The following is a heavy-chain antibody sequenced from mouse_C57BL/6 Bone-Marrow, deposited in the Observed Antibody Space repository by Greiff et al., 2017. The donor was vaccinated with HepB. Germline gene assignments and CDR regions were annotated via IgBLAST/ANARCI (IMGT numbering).Heavy chain of an antibody. D-gene: IGHD2-3*01. CDR2: IYPRSGNT. CDR1: GYTFTSYG. J-gene: IGHJ3*01. V-gene: IGHV1-81*01. Sequence: VQLVESGAELARPGASVKLSCKASGYTFTSYGISWVKQRTGQGLEWIGEIYPRSGNTYYNEKLKGKATLTADKSSSTAYMELRSLTSEDSAVYYCARGWLLRPFAYWGQGTLVTVSA. CDR3: ARGWLLRPFAY.